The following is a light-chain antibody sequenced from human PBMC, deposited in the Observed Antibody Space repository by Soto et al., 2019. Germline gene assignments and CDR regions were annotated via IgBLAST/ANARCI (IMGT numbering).Light chain of an antibody. CDR1: QSVSSY. CDR3: QQTYSTPPT. J-gene: IGKJ1*01. Sequence: IPMTQSPSSLSASVGDRVTITCRASQSVSSYLNWYQQKPGKAPKLLIYAASTLQSGVPSRFSGSGSGTDFTLTISSLEPEDFATYYCQQTYSTPPTFGQGTKVDIK. V-gene: IGKV1-39*01. CDR2: AAS.